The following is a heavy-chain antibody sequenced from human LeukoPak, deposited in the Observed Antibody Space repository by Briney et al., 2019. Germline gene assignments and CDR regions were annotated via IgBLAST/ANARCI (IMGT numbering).Heavy chain of an antibody. J-gene: IGHJ4*02. CDR2: IYSSGST. CDR1: GASISGSGYY. D-gene: IGHD6-13*01. V-gene: IGHV4-39*07. Sequence: SETLSLTCTVSGASISGSGYYWGWIRQPPGKGLEWIGSIYSSGSTYYNPSLKSRVTISVDTSKNQFSLKLSSVTAADTAVYYCARPGIAAAGNERYYFDYWGQGTLVTVSS. CDR3: ARPGIAAAGNERYYFDY.